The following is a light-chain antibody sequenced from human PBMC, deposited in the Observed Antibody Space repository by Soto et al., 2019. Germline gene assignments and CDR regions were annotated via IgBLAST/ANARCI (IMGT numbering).Light chain of an antibody. V-gene: IGLV1-47*02. Sequence: QSVLTQRPSAYGTPGQRVTISCSGSSSNIGSNYVYWYQQLPGTAPKLLIYSNNQWPSGVPDRFSGSKSGTSASLAISGLRSEDEADYYCAVCDDSVSGYDFLTVTKRHRP. J-gene: IGLJ1*01. CDR3: AVCDDSVSGYD. CDR1: SSNIGSNY. CDR2: SNN.